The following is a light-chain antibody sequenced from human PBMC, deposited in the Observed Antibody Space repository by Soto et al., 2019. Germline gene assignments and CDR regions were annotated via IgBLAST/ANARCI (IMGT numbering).Light chain of an antibody. CDR2: EGS. CDR3: CSYAGSSTQV. Sequence: QSALTQPASVSGSPGQSITISCTGTSSDVGSYNLVSWYQQHPGKAPKLTIYEGSKRPSGVSNRFSGSKSGNTASLTISGLQAEHEADYYCCSYAGSSTQVFGTGTKLTVL. V-gene: IGLV2-23*01. CDR1: SSDVGSYNL. J-gene: IGLJ1*01.